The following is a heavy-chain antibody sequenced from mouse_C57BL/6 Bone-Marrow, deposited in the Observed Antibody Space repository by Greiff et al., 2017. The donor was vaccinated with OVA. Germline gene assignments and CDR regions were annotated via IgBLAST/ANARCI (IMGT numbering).Heavy chain of an antibody. J-gene: IGHJ3*01. CDR3: ARHYYGGFAY. CDR2: IYPSDSET. CDR1: GYTFTSYW. Sequence: QVQLQQPGAELVRPGSSVKLSCKASGYTFTSYWMDWVKQRPGQGLEWIGNIYPSDSETHYNQKFKDKATLTVDKSSSTAYMQLSSLTSEDSAVYYCARHYYGGFAYWGQGTLVTVSA. D-gene: IGHD1-1*01. V-gene: IGHV1-61*01.